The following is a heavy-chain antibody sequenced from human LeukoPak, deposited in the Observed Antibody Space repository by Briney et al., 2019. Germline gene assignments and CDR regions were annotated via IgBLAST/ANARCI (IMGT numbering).Heavy chain of an antibody. CDR3: ARTVPAASYDY. V-gene: IGHV3-9*01. J-gene: IGHJ4*02. Sequence: GRSLRLSCAASGFTFDDYAMHWVRQAPGKGLEWVSGISWNSGSIGYADSVKGRFTISRDNAKNSLYLQMNSLRAEDTALYYCARTVPAASYDYWGQGTLVTVSS. CDR1: GFTFDDYA. CDR2: ISWNSGSI. D-gene: IGHD2-2*01.